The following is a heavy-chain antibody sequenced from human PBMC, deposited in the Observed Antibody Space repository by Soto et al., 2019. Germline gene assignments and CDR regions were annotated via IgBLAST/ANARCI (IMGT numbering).Heavy chain of an antibody. CDR2: ISHDGRIE. CDR3: ARDGLPDEFGSGGYWFEP. J-gene: IGHJ5*02. Sequence: QPGGSLRLSCAASGFTFSTFALHCVRQDPDAGLEWVALISHDGRIEKYADSVKGRFTISRDNSKNTLYMQMDSLRLEDTGVYYCARDGLPDEFGSGGYWFEPWGQGTQVTVAS. D-gene: IGHD3-3*01. V-gene: IGHV3-30-3*01. CDR1: GFTFSTFA.